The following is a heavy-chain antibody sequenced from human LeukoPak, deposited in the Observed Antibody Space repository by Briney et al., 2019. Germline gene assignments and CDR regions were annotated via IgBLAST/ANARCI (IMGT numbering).Heavy chain of an antibody. CDR3: AGEVAAAGGDYFDY. D-gene: IGHD2-2*01. Sequence: SETLSLTCTVSGGSISSYYWSWIRQPPGKGLEWIGYIYYSGSTNYNPSLKSRVTISVDTSKNQFSLKLSSVTAADTAVYYCAGEVAAAGGDYFDYWGQGTLVTVSS. CDR2: IYYSGST. V-gene: IGHV4-59*01. CDR1: GGSISSYY. J-gene: IGHJ4*02.